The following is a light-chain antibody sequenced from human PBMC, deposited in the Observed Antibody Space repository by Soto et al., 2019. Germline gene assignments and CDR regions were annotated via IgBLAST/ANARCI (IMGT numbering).Light chain of an antibody. CDR2: AAS. CDR1: QSISSY. Sequence: DIQMTQSPSSLSASVGDRVTITCRASQSISSYLNWYQHKPGKAPQLLIYAASSLQSGVPSRFSGSGSGTDFPLTISSLQPEDFVTYCCQQSSSTPLFPFGPGTKVHSK. V-gene: IGKV1-39*01. J-gene: IGKJ3*01. CDR3: QQSSSTPLFP.